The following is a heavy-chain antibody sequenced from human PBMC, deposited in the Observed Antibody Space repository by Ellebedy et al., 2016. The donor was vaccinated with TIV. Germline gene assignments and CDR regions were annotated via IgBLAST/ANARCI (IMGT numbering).Heavy chain of an antibody. J-gene: IGHJ6*02. Sequence: GESLKISCTDSGFTFNKAMSWVRQTPGKGLEWVSSISGSGGDINYADSVRGRFTMSRDSSKNTLFLQMNSLRAEDTAVYYCAKRQYSSGDYGMDVWGQGTTVTVSS. CDR1: GFTFNKA. CDR3: AKRQYSSGDYGMDV. V-gene: IGHV3-23*01. CDR2: ISGSGGDI. D-gene: IGHD3-22*01.